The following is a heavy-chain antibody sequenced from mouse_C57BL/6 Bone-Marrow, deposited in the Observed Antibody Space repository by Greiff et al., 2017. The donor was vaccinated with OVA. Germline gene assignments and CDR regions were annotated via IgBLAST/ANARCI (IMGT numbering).Heavy chain of an antibody. CDR2: ISSGSSTI. CDR1: GFTFNNSG. V-gene: IGHV5-17*01. CDR3: ARAGPWFAY. J-gene: IGHJ3*01. Sequence: EVKLMESGGGLVKPGGSLKLSCAASGFTFNNSGMHWVRQAPEKGLEWVAYISSGSSTIYYADTVKGRFTISRDNAKNTLFLQMTSLRAEDTAMYYCARAGPWFAYWGQGTLVTVSA.